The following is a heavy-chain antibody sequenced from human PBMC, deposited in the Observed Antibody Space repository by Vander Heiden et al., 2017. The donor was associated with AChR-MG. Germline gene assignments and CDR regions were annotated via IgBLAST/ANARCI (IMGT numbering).Heavy chain of an antibody. D-gene: IGHD2-15*01. CDR1: GGSISSYY. CDR3: AMEAGVAQGWFDP. V-gene: IGHV4-59*01. J-gene: IGHJ5*02. CDR2: IYYSGST. Sequence: QVQLQESGPGLVKPSETLSLTCPVPGGSISSYYWSWIRQPPGKGLEWIGYIYYSGSTNYNPALKSRVTISVDTSKNQFSLKLSSVTAADTAVYYCAMEAGVAQGWFDPWGHGTLVTVSS.